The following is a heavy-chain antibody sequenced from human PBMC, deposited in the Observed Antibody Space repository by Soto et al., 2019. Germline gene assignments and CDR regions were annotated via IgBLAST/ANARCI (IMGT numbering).Heavy chain of an antibody. Sequence: QVQLQQWGAGLLKPSETLSLTCAVYGGSLSGYYWSWIRQPPGKALEWIGEINYSGNTNYNPSLKSRVSIPVDTSKNQLFLNLSTVTAADTPMYYCARHHVRGRTIAGAAEFWGQGTLVTVSS. CDR2: INYSGNT. D-gene: IGHD1-26*01. J-gene: IGHJ4*02. CDR3: ARHHVRGRTIAGAAEF. V-gene: IGHV4-34*01. CDR1: GGSLSGYY.